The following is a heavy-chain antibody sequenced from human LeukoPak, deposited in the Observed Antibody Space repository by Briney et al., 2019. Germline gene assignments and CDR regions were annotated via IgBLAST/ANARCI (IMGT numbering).Heavy chain of an antibody. Sequence: GGSLRLSCAVSGFTFTNYGVSWVRQAPGKGLEWVAVIWYDGSNKYYADSVKGRFTISRDNSKNTLYLQMNSLRAEDTAVYYCARDLYNYYDSSGALEYWGQGTLVTVSS. CDR1: GFTFTNYG. J-gene: IGHJ4*02. CDR2: IWYDGSNK. V-gene: IGHV3-33*08. CDR3: ARDLYNYYDSSGALEY. D-gene: IGHD3-22*01.